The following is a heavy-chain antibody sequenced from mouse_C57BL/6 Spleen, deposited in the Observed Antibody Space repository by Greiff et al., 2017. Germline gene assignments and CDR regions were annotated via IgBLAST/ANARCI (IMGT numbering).Heavy chain of an antibody. Sequence: QVHVKQSGPELVKPGASVKISCKASGYSFTSYYIHWVKQRPGQGLEWIGWIYPGSGNTKYNEKFKGKATLTADTSSSTAYMQLSSLTSEDSAVYYCARRVGDAMDYWGQGTSVTGSS. V-gene: IGHV1-66*01. CDR2: IYPGSGNT. J-gene: IGHJ4*01. D-gene: IGHD1-1*01. CDR1: GYSFTSYY. CDR3: ARRVGDAMDY.